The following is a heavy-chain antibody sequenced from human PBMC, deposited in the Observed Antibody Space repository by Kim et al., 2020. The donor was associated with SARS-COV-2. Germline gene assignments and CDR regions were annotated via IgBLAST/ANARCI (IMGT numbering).Heavy chain of an antibody. CDR2: IYYSGST. V-gene: IGHV4-59*01. CDR3: ARGESRSSSWLLDY. CDR1: GGSISSYY. J-gene: IGHJ4*02. D-gene: IGHD6-13*01. Sequence: SETLSLTCTVSGGSISSYYWSWIRQPPGKGLEWIGYIYYSGSTNYNPSLKSRVTISVDTSKNQFSLKLSSVTAADTAVYYCARGESRSSSWLLDYWGQGTLVTVSS.